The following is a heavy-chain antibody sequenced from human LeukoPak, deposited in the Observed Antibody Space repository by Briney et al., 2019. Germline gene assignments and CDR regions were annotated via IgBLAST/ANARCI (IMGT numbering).Heavy chain of an antibody. Sequence: ASVKVSCKASGYTLTSYGISWVRQAPGQGLEWMGWISAYNGNTNYAQKLQGRVTMTTDTSTSTAYMELRSLRSDDTAVYYCARVENDYGDSDYFDYWGQGTLVTVSS. V-gene: IGHV1-18*01. CDR1: GYTLTSYG. D-gene: IGHD4-17*01. CDR2: ISAYNGNT. CDR3: ARVENDYGDSDYFDY. J-gene: IGHJ4*02.